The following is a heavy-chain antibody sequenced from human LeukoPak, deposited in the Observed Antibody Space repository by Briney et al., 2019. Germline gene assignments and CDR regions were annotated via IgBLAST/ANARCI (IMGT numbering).Heavy chain of an antibody. D-gene: IGHD1-26*01. CDR2: ISGSGRGT. CDR1: GITFSSYA. V-gene: IGHV3-23*01. CDR3: AKARREGGATHYGMDV. J-gene: IGHJ6*02. Sequence: GGSLRLSCVASGITFSSYAMTWVRQAPGKGLEWVSGISGSGRGTYHADSVKSRFIISRDNSKNTLYLQMNRLRAEDTAVYYCAKARREGGATHYGMDVWGQGTTVTVSS.